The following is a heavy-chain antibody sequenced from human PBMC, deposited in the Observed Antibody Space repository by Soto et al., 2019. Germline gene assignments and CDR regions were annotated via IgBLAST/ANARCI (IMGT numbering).Heavy chain of an antibody. V-gene: IGHV3-33*01. CDR1: GFTFSSYG. CDR3: ARTDIVVVVAATLRGYYGMDV. D-gene: IGHD2-15*01. CDR2: IWYDGSNK. J-gene: IGHJ6*02. Sequence: QVQLVESGGGVVQPGRSLRLSCAASGFTFSSYGMHWVRQAPGKGLEWVAVIWYDGSNKYYADSVKGRFTISRDNSKNTLYLKMNGLRAEDRAVYYCARTDIVVVVAATLRGYYGMDVWGQGTTVTVSS.